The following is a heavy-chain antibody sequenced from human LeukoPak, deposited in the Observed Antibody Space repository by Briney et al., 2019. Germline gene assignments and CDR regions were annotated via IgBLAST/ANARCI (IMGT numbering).Heavy chain of an antibody. J-gene: IGHJ4*02. CDR3: ARGSGGYSYGWSDY. CDR2: ISSTGSPI. V-gene: IGHV3-48*02. D-gene: IGHD5-18*01. CDR1: GFTFSSYW. Sequence: PGGSLRVSCAVSGFTFSSYWMSWVRQAPGKALEWVSYISSTGSPILYSDSVKGRFTISRDNAKSSLYLQMSSLRDDDTAVYYCARGSGGYSYGWSDYWGQGTLVTVAS.